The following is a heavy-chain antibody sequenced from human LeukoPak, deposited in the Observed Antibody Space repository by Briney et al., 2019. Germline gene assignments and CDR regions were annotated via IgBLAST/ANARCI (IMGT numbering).Heavy chain of an antibody. V-gene: IGHV4-59*08. D-gene: IGHD4-23*01. J-gene: IGHJ3*02. CDR3: ARLWGPFGGNSETDAFDI. Sequence: PSETLSLTCTVSGGSISSYYWSWIPQPAGKGLEWLGYIYYSGDTNYNPSLKSRVTISVDTSKNQFSLKLSSVTAADTAVYYCARLWGPFGGNSETDAFDIWGQGTMVTVSS. CDR1: GGSISSYY. CDR2: IYYSGDT.